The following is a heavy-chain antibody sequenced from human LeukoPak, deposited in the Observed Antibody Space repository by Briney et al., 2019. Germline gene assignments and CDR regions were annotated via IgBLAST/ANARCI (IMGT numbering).Heavy chain of an antibody. V-gene: IGHV4-30-4*01. CDR3: ARDRGPLDY. CDR1: GGSISSGDYY. Sequence: SETLSLTCTVSGGSISSGDYYWSWIRQPSGKGLEWIGYIYYSGSTYYNPSLKSRVTISVDTSKNQFSLKLSSVTAADTAVCYCARDRGPLDYWGQGTPVTVSS. J-gene: IGHJ4*02. CDR2: IYYSGST.